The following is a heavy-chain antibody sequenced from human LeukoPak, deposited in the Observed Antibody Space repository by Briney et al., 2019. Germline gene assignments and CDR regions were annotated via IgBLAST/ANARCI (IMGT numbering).Heavy chain of an antibody. V-gene: IGHV3-48*03. D-gene: IGHD2-2*01. CDR3: AREGCSSTSCYGGVDY. Sequence: PGGSLRLSCAASGFTFSSYEMNWVRQAPGKGLEWVSYISSSGSTIYYADSVKGRFTISRDNAKNSLYLQMNSLRAEDTAVYYCAREGCSSTSCYGGVDYWGQGTLVTVSS. CDR2: ISSSGSTI. CDR1: GFTFSSYE. J-gene: IGHJ4*02.